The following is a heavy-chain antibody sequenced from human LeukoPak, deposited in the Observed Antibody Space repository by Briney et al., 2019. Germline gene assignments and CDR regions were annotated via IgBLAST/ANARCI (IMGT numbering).Heavy chain of an antibody. Sequence: SETLSLTCTVSGGSISSYYWSWIRQPPGKGLEWIGYIYCSGSTNYNPSLKSRVTISVDTSKNQFSLKLSSVTAADTAEYYCARSIAVAAFDYWGQGTLVTVSS. CDR3: ARSIAVAAFDY. CDR2: IYCSGST. V-gene: IGHV4-59*08. J-gene: IGHJ4*02. D-gene: IGHD6-19*01. CDR1: GGSISSYY.